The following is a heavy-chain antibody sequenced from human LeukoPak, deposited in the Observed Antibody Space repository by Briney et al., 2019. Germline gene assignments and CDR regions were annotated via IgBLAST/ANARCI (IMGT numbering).Heavy chain of an antibody. CDR1: GGTFSRYA. V-gene: IGHV1-69*06. Sequence: SVKVTFQCAGGTFSRYAINWVRQPPAQGLEWMGMINSIFGTASYAQNFQGRVTITADKSTSTAYMELSSLRSEDTAVYYCARKGSRVVAPRWGQATLVTVS. CDR3: ARKGSRVVAPR. CDR2: INSIFGTA. D-gene: IGHD2-15*01. J-gene: IGHJ4*02.